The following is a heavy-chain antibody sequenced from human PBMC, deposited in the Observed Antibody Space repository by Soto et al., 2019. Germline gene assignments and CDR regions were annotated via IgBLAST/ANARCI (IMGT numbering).Heavy chain of an antibody. CDR1: GGSISSYY. Sequence: QVQLQESGPGLVKPSETLSLTCTVSGGSISSYYWSWIRQPPGKGLEWIGYIYYSGSTNYNPSLMSRVTISVDTSKNQFSLKLSSVTAADTAVYYCARTYGDFSFDYWGQGTLVTVSS. V-gene: IGHV4-59*08. CDR2: IYYSGST. D-gene: IGHD4-17*01. CDR3: ARTYGDFSFDY. J-gene: IGHJ4*02.